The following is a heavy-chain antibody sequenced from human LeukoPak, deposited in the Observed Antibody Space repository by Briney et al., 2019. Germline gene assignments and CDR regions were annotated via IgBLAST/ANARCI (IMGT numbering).Heavy chain of an antibody. D-gene: IGHD5-12*01. CDR2: FDPEDGET. Sequence: ASVKVSCKVSGYTLNELSMHWVRQAPGKGREWMGGFDPEDGETIYAQKFQGRVTMTEDTSTDTAYMELSSLRSEDTAVYYCATAELWGGYELPNLWGQGTLVTVSS. J-gene: IGHJ5*02. CDR1: GYTLNELS. V-gene: IGHV1-24*01. CDR3: ATAELWGGYELPNL.